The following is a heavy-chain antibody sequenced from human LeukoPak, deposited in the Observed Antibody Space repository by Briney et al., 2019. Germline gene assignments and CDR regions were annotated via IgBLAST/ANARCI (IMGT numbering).Heavy chain of an antibody. V-gene: IGHV3-21*01. D-gene: IGHD5-12*01. CDR1: GFNSNSYN. CDR3: ARGPYSGYDL. CDR2: ISSSSDYI. Sequence: GGSLRLSCAASGFNSNSYNMNWVRQAPGKGLEWVSSISSSSDYIYYADSVKGRFTISRDNAKISLFLQMNSLRAEDTAVYYCARGPYSGYDLWGQGTLVTVSS. J-gene: IGHJ4*02.